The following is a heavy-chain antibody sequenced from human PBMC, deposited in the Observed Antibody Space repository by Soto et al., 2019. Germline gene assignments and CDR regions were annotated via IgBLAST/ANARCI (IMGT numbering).Heavy chain of an antibody. J-gene: IGHJ4*02. CDR1: GGSISSGGYY. Sequence: PSETLSLTCTVSGGSISSGGYYWSWIRQHPGKGLEWIGYIYYSGSTYYNPSLKSRVTISVDTSKNQFSLKLSSVTAADTAVYYCARVIYGSTSFYXWGQGTLFTVSX. CDR2: IYYSGST. V-gene: IGHV4-31*03. CDR3: ARVIYGSTSFYX. D-gene: IGHD3-22*01.